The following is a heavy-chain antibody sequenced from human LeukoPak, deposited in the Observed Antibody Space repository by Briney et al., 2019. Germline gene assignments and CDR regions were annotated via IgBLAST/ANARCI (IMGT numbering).Heavy chain of an antibody. CDR2: INHSGST. D-gene: IGHD3-3*01. CDR1: GGSFSGYY. CDR3: ARGSLATYYDFWSGYPHYGMDV. V-gene: IGHV4-34*01. Sequence: SETLSLTCAVYGGSFSGYYWSWICQPPGKGLEWIGEINHSGSTNYNPSLKSRVTISVDTSKNQFSLKLSSVTAADTAVYYCARGSLATYYDFWSGYPHYGMDVWGQGTTVTVSS. J-gene: IGHJ6*02.